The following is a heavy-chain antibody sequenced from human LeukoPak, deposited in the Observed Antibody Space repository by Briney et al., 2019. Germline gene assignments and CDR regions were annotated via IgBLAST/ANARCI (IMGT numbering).Heavy chain of an antibody. CDR1: GGSISSSDYW. CDR3: ARQLGTGRWTFDS. D-gene: IGHD2-8*02. CDR2: IYYLGSS. V-gene: IGHV4-39*01. J-gene: IGHJ4*02. Sequence: SETLSLTCTVSGGSISSSDYWWGCIRQPPGKGLEWIGSIYYLGSSHYNPSLKSRVSMSVDTSKNQFSLKLTSVTASDTALYYCARQLGTGRWTFDSWGQGTLVTVSS.